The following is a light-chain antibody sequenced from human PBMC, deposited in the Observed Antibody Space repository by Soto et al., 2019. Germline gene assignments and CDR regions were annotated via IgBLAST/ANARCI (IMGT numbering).Light chain of an antibody. CDR1: SSDVGGYNF. J-gene: IGLJ1*01. CDR2: EVS. CDR3: SSYTNSITLAV. Sequence: QSALTQPASVSGSPGQSITISFTGTSSDVGGYNFVSWYQQHPGKAPKLMIYEVSNRPSGVSNRFSGSKSGNTASLTISGLQPEDEADYYCSSYTNSITLAVFVPGTKLTVL. V-gene: IGLV2-14*01.